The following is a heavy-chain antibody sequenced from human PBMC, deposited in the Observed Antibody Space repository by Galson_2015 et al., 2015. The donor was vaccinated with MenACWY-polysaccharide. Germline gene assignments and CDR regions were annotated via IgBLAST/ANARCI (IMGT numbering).Heavy chain of an antibody. V-gene: IGHV3-23*01. Sequence: SLRLSCAASGFTFSSYPMSWVRQAPGKGLEWVSGVSASGAVTYYADSVKGRFTISRDNSKNTLYLQMNSLRAADTAVYYCANPGLATGRTSDVDDWGQGTLVAVSS. CDR1: GFTFSSYP. CDR2: VSASGAVT. J-gene: IGHJ4*02. CDR3: ANPGLATGRTSDVDD. D-gene: IGHD1-14*01.